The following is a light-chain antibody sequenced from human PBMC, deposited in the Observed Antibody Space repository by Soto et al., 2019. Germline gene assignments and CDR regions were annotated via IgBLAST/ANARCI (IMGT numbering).Light chain of an antibody. Sequence: QSVLTQPASVSGSPGQSITISCAGTSSDIGAYKYVSWYQQHPGKAPTLVIYDVSNRPSGVSNRFSGSKSGNTASLTISGLQPEDEAVYYCSSYTSSSTHVFGTGTKVTVL. CDR2: DVS. CDR3: SSYTSSSTHV. CDR1: SSDIGAYKY. J-gene: IGLJ1*01. V-gene: IGLV2-14*01.